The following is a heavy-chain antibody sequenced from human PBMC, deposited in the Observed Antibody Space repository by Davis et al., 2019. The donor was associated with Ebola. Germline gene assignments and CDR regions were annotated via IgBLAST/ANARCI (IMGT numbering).Heavy chain of an antibody. CDR2: ISSSGNYI. D-gene: IGHD5-18*01. V-gene: IGHV3-21*01. CDR1: GFAPSDIS. CDR3: ARGADTTMVLYYFDY. Sequence: GGPLRLSCSPSGFAPSDISINWIRKAPGQGLEWVASISSSGNYIVYADSVKGRFTISRDNASNSLSLQLSSLGAEDTAVYYCARGADTTMVLYYFDYWGQGALVTVSS. J-gene: IGHJ4*02.